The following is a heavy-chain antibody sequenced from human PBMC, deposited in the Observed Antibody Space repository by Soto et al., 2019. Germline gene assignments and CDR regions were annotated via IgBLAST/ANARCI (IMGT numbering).Heavy chain of an antibody. J-gene: IGHJ4*02. CDR2: IIPIFGTA. CDR1: GGTFRNHG. Sequence: ASVRVSCKASGGTFRNHGISWVRQAPGQGLEWVGGIIPIFGTAKYAQKFQGRVTITADESTSTAYLELSSLRSEDTAVYYCARDVTPFESNSYYYLCWGQGTLVIVSS. V-gene: IGHV1-69*13. D-gene: IGHD3-22*01. CDR3: ARDVTPFESNSYYYLC.